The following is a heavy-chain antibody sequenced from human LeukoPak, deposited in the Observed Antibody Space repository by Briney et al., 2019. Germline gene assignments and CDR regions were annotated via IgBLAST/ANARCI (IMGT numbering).Heavy chain of an antibody. V-gene: IGHV3-48*01. D-gene: IGHD2-15*01. CDR3: ARVGSEGPVSPRGAFDI. J-gene: IGHJ3*02. CDR2: ISSSSSTI. CDR1: GFTFSSYS. Sequence: GGSLRLSCAASGFTFSSYSMNWVRQAPGKGLEWVSYISSSSSTIYYADSVKGRFTISRDNAKNSLYLQMNSLRAEDTAVYYCARVGSEGPVSPRGAFDIWGQGTMVTVSS.